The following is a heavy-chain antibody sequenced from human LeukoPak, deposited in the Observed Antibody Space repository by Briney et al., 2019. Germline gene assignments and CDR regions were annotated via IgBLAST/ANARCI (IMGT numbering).Heavy chain of an antibody. V-gene: IGHV4-34*01. Sequence: SETLSLTCAVYGGSFSGYYWSWLRQPPGKGVEGIGEINHSGSTNYNPSLTSRVTISVDTSKTQFSLKLSSVTAADTAVYYCARRRAAAGPDYWGQGTLVTVSS. CDR2: INHSGST. D-gene: IGHD6-13*01. CDR3: ARRRAAAGPDY. CDR1: GGSFSGYY. J-gene: IGHJ4*02.